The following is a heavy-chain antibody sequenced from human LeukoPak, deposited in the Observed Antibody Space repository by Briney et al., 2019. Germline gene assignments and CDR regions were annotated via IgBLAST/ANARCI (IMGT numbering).Heavy chain of an antibody. V-gene: IGHV4-59*01. J-gene: IGHJ4*02. Sequence: SETLSLTCTVSGGSISSYYWSWIRQPPGKGLEWIAYIYYSGSTNYNPSLKSRVTISVDTSKNQFSLQLSSVTAADTALYYCARGPNYPSPSPFDYWGQGTLVTVSS. CDR1: GGSISSYY. D-gene: IGHD5-24*01. CDR3: ARGPNYPSPSPFDY. CDR2: IYYSGST.